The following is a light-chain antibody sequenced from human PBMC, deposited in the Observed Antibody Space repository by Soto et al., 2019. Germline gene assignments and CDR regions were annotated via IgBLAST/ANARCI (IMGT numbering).Light chain of an antibody. CDR1: QSVSSSY. V-gene: IGKV3-20*01. CDR2: GAS. CDR3: QPYGSSIT. J-gene: IGKJ5*01. Sequence: ILLPKSPGPPYLSQGEGATLSCRASQSVSSSYLAWYQPKPGKAPTLLIYGASSRATGIPDRLSGSGSGTVFTLPSRILEPEYVAVYYCQPYGSSITFGQGTRLDIK.